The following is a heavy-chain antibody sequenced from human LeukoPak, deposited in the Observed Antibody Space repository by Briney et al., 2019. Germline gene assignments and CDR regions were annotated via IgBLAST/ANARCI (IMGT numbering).Heavy chain of an antibody. D-gene: IGHD3-22*01. J-gene: IGHJ4*02. Sequence: PSQTLSLTCAVSGGSISSGGYSWRWIRQPPGKGLEWIGYIYHSGSTYYNPSLKSRVTISVDTSKNQFSLKLSSVTAADTAVYYCAGSRSSGYYYFDYWGQGTLVTVSS. CDR3: AGSRSSGYYYFDY. CDR2: IYHSGST. V-gene: IGHV4-30-2*01. CDR1: GGSISSGGYS.